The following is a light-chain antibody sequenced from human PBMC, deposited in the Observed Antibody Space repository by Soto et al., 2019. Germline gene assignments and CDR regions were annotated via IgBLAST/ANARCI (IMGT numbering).Light chain of an antibody. CDR1: QSISSW. J-gene: IGKJ3*01. CDR2: DAS. CDR3: QQYGSSPFT. Sequence: DIQMTQSPSTLSASVGDRVTITCRASQSISSWLTWYQQKPGKAPKVLIYDASSRATGIPDRFSGSGSGPDFTLTISRLEPEDFAVYFCQQYGSSPFTFGPGTKVDIK. V-gene: IGKV1-5*01.